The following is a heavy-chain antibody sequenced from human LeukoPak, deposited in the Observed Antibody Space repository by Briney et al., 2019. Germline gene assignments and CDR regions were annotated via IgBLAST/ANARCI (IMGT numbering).Heavy chain of an antibody. CDR2: ISSRSGSSI. Sequence: PGGSLRLSCAASGFTFSDYYMSWIRQAPGKGLEWVSYISSRSGSSIYSADSVKGRFTVSRNNAKNSLYLQMNSLRAEDTAVYYCARVGYSGSPGDYWGQGTLVTVSS. J-gene: IGHJ4*02. CDR3: ARVGYSGSPGDY. D-gene: IGHD1-26*01. CDR1: GFTFSDYY. V-gene: IGHV3-11*04.